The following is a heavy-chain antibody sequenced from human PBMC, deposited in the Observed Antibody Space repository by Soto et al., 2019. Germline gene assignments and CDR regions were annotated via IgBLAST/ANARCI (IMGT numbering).Heavy chain of an antibody. Sequence: SETLSLTCTVSGGSISSSSYYWGWIRQPPGKGLEWIGSIYYSGSTYYNPSLKSRVTISVDTSKNQFSLKLSSVTAADTAVYYCARLPALMDTAMVSTFDYWGQGTLVTGS. CDR2: IYYSGST. D-gene: IGHD5-18*01. CDR1: GGSISSSSYY. V-gene: IGHV4-39*01. CDR3: ARLPALMDTAMVSTFDY. J-gene: IGHJ4*02.